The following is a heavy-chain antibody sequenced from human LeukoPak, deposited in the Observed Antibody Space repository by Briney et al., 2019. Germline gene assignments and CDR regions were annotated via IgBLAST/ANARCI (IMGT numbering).Heavy chain of an antibody. Sequence: SETLSLTCTVSGGSISSSNYYWGWIRQPPGKGLEWIGSIYYSGSTYYNPSLKSRVTISVDTSKNQFSLKLSSVTAADTAVYYCATLGFSSGYYYYFDHWGQGTLVTVSS. V-gene: IGHV4-39*07. CDR2: IYYSGST. CDR3: ATLGFSSGYYYYFDH. J-gene: IGHJ4*02. D-gene: IGHD3-22*01. CDR1: GGSISSSNYY.